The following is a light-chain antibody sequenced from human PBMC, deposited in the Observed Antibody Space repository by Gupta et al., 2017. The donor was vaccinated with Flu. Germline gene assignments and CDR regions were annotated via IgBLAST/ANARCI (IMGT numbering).Light chain of an antibody. CDR3: QSHDSSLSDSV. Sequence: VTIACTGSSANGGAGYDIRWYQQLPGTAPKLLIYGNNNRPSGVPDRFSGSKSGTSASLAITGLQTEDEADYYCQSHDSSLSDSVFGGGTKLTVL. V-gene: IGLV1-40*01. J-gene: IGLJ3*02. CDR2: GNN. CDR1: SANGGAGYD.